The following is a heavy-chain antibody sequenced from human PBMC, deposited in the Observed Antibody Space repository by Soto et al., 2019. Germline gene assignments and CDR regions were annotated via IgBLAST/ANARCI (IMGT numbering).Heavy chain of an antibody. CDR1: GFSLSTSGMC. CDR3: ARGAPSTGYYYYMDV. V-gene: IGHV2-70*11. J-gene: IGHJ6*03. CDR2: IDWDDDK. Sequence: GPTLVNPTQTLTLTCTFSGFSLSTSGMCVSWIRQPPGKALEWLARIDWDDDKYYSTSLKTRLTISKDTSKNQVVLTMTNMDPVDTATYYCARGAPSTGYYYYMDVWGKGTTVTVSS.